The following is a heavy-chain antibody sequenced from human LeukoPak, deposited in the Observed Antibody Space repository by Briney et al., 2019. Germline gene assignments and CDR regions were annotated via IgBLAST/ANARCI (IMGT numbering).Heavy chain of an antibody. D-gene: IGHD6-13*01. Sequence: GGSLRLSCAASGFSFITYGIHWVRQAPGKGLEWVAFIRYDGSNKYYADSVKGRFTISRDNSKNTLYLQMNSLRAEDTAVYYCAKDGSSWSYYFDYWGQGTLVTVSS. CDR3: AKDGSSWSYYFDY. J-gene: IGHJ4*02. CDR1: GFSFITYG. CDR2: IRYDGSNK. V-gene: IGHV3-30*02.